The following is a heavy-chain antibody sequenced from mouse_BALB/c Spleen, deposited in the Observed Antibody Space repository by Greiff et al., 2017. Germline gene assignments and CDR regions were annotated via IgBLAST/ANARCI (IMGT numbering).Heavy chain of an antibody. CDR3: AREFITTAGFAY. V-gene: IGHV1S56*01. CDR2: IYPGNVNT. CDR1: GYTFTSYY. D-gene: IGHD1-2*01. J-gene: IGHJ3*01. Sequence: VQLQQSGPELVKPGASVRISCKASGYTFTSYYIHWVKQRPGQGLEWIGWIYPGNVNTKYNEKFKGKATLTADKSSSTAYMQLSSLTSEDSAVYFCAREFITTAGFAYWGQGTLVTVSA.